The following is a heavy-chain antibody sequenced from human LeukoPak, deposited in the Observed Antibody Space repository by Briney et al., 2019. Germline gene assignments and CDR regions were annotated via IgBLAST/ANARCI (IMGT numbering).Heavy chain of an antibody. Sequence: SETLSLTCAVYGGSFSGYYWSWIRQPPGKGLEWIGEINHSGSTNYNPSLKSRVTISVDTSKNQFSLKLSSVTAADTAVYYCARHKGSSSSYYFDYWGQGTLVTVSS. CDR1: GGSFSGYY. D-gene: IGHD6-6*01. J-gene: IGHJ4*02. CDR2: INHSGST. V-gene: IGHV4-34*01. CDR3: ARHKGSSSSYYFDY.